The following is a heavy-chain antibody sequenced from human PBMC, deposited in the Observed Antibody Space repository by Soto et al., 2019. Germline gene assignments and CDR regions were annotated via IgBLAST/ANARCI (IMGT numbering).Heavy chain of an antibody. CDR1: GFIFSDYW. J-gene: IGHJ4*02. V-gene: IGHV3-7*03. D-gene: IGHD2-2*01. CDR2: IKFDGSEK. Sequence: GGSLRLSCAASGFIFSDYWMSWVRQAPGKGPEWVANIKFDGSEKQYVDSVRGRFTISRDNSRNSLFLQMNSLRAGDTVVYYCVKDGGYCSSSTCYSPRNHYFDSWGQGTLVTVSS. CDR3: VKDGGYCSSSTCYSPRNHYFDS.